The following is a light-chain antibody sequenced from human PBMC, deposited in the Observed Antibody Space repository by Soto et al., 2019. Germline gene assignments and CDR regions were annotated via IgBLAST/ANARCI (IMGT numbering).Light chain of an antibody. Sequence: EIMMTQSPSTLSVSPGEGATLSCRASQSVSSHIAWYQQKPGQAPRLLIYGASIRATGIPARISGSGSGTEFTLTISSLQSEDFALYYCHQYNSWPPGTFGQGTKVDI. CDR2: GAS. CDR1: QSVSSH. CDR3: HQYNSWPPGT. J-gene: IGKJ2*01. V-gene: IGKV3-15*01.